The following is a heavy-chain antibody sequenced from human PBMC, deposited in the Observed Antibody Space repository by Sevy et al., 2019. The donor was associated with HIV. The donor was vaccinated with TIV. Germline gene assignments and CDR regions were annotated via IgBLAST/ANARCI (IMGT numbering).Heavy chain of an antibody. CDR3: ATTKDYYESSGYPFDY. CDR2: FDPEDDEK. CDR1: GRTLTQLS. D-gene: IGHD5-12*01. Sequence: ASVKVSCKVSGRTLTQLSIHWVRRAPGKGLEWMGTFDPEDDEKIYAQKFQGRVTMTEDTSTDTAYMELSRLRSEDTAVYYCATTKDYYESSGYPFDYWGQGTLVTVSS. J-gene: IGHJ4*02. V-gene: IGHV1-24*01.